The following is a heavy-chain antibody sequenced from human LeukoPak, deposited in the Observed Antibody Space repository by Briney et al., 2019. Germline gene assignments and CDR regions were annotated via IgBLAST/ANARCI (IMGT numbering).Heavy chain of an antibody. D-gene: IGHD3-22*01. Sequence: SETLSLTCTVSGGSILDRAYYGAWIRQPPGKGLEWIATIFYTGNTHYNPSLKSRVTMSVDTVKNQFSLNLNSVTAADTAVYYCARQRSGCYYGWFDPWGQGTLVAVSS. V-gene: IGHV4-39*01. CDR2: IFYTGNT. CDR1: GGSILDRAYY. CDR3: ARQRSGCYYGWFDP. J-gene: IGHJ5*02.